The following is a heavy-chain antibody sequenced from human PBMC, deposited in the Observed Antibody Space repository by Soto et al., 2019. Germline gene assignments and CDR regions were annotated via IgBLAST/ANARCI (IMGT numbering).Heavy chain of an antibody. J-gene: IGHJ4*02. Sequence: EVQLVESGGGLVRPGGSLRLSCAASGFTFSRYSMNWVRQAPGKGLEWVSSISSTTNYIYYADSMKGRFTVSRDSAQNSVYLDMNSLSAEDTAVYYCARVSEDLTSNFDYWGQGTLVTVSS. CDR2: ISSTTNYI. CDR3: ARVSEDLTSNFDY. V-gene: IGHV3-21*01. D-gene: IGHD2-8*01. CDR1: GFTFSRYS.